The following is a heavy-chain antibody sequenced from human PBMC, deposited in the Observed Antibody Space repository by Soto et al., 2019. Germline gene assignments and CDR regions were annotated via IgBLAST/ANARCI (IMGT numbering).Heavy chain of an antibody. CDR2: IYYSGST. Sequence: SETLSLTCTVSGGSISSYYWSWIRQPPGKGLEWIGYIYYSGSTNYNPSLKSRVTISVDTSKNQFSLKLSSVTAADTAVYYCGRARGYFDYWGQGTLVTVSS. CDR3: GRARGYFDY. D-gene: IGHD3-10*01. CDR1: GGSISSYY. V-gene: IGHV4-59*01. J-gene: IGHJ4*02.